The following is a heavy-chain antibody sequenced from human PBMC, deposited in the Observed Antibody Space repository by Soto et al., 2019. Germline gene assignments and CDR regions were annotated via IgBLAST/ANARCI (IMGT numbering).Heavy chain of an antibody. J-gene: IGHJ3*02. CDR3: ARSTGEPLSLAFDI. D-gene: IGHD2-2*01. CDR2: ISAYNGNT. CDR1: GYTFTSYG. V-gene: IGHV1-18*01. Sequence: QVPLVQSGAEVKKPGASVKVSCKASGYTFTSYGISWVRQAPGQGLEWMGWISAYNGNTNYAQSLQGRVTMATDTSTSRAYMELRSLRSDDTAVYYCARSTGEPLSLAFDIWGQGTMVTVSS.